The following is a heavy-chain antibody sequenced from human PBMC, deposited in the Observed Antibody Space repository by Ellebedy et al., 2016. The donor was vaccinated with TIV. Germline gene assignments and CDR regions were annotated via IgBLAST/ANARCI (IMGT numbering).Heavy chain of an antibody. CDR3: ASRESTVTTGASMGFDP. Sequence: MPSETLSLTCTVSGGSITGSSYYWGWIRQPPGKGLDWIGVIYYTGSTYYNPSLKSRVTISVDTSKNQFSLKLTSVTAADTAVYYCASRESTVTTGASMGFDPWGQGTLVTVSS. V-gene: IGHV4-39*01. CDR2: IYYTGST. CDR1: GGSITGSSYY. D-gene: IGHD4-17*01. J-gene: IGHJ5*02.